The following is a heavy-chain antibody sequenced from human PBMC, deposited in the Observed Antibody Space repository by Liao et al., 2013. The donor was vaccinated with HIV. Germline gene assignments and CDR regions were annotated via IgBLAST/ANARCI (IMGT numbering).Heavy chain of an antibody. J-gene: IGHJ1*01. CDR1: GGSFSGYY. Sequence: QVQPQPWATRVLKPSETLSLSCDVYGGSFSGYYWSWIRQSPGKGLEWIGEINRNGSTNYNPSLMSRATISADTSNNRFSLKVDSLTAADTAMYFCTRGTRGTVTPFQHWGQGTLVTVSS. D-gene: IGHD4-17*01. V-gene: IGHV4-34*02. CDR2: INRNGST. CDR3: TRGTRGTVTPFQH.